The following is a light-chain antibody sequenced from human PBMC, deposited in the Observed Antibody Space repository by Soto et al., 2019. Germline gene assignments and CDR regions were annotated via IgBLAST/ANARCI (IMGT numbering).Light chain of an antibody. V-gene: IGLV3-1*01. CDR2: QDN. Sequence: SYELIQPPSVSVSPGQTASITCSGDKLGDKYACWYQQKPGQSPVLVIYQDNERPSGIPERFSGSNSGGTATLTISGTQAMDEADYYCQAWDSSTVVFGGGTKLTVL. CDR1: KLGDKY. J-gene: IGLJ2*01. CDR3: QAWDSSTVV.